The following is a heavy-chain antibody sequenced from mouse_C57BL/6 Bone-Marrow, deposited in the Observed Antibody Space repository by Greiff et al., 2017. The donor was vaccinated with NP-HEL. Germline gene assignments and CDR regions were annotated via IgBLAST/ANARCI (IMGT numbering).Heavy chain of an antibody. J-gene: IGHJ1*03. V-gene: IGHV14-3*01. CDR3: ASYYGSSYNWYFDV. D-gene: IGHD1-1*01. CDR1: GFNNKNTY. CDR2: VGPANGNT. Sequence: VQLPQSVAELVRPGASVKLSCTASGFNNKNTYMHWVKEGAEKGLEWVGRVGPANGNTKYAPKFQGNATITADTSSNTAYLQLSSLTSEDTAIYYCASYYGSSYNWYFDVWGTGTTVTVSS.